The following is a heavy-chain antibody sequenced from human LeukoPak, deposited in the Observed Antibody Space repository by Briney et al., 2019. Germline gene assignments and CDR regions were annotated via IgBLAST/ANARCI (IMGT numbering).Heavy chain of an antibody. J-gene: IGHJ4*02. D-gene: IGHD2-15*01. CDR1: GGSISSYY. CDR2: IYYSGST. CDR3: ARIPYCSGGSCYFPYFDY. Sequence: PSETLSLTCTVSGGSISSYYWSWIRQPPGKGLEWIGYIYYSGSTNYNPSLKSRVTISVDTSKNQFSLKLSSVTAADTAVYYCARIPYCSGGSCYFPYFDYWGQGTLVTVSS. V-gene: IGHV4-59*01.